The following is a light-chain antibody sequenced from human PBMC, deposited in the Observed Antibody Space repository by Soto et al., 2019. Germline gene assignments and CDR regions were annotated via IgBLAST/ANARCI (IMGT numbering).Light chain of an antibody. CDR1: SSNIGGNT. V-gene: IGLV1-44*01. CDR2: ANK. CDR3: ATWDDSLNGGV. Sequence: QSVLTQPPSASGTPGQRVTISCSGSSSNIGGNTVNWYQQLPGTAPKLLMFANKERPSGAPDRFSASKSGTSASLAINGLQSDDDADYYCATWDDSLNGGVFGGGTKLTVL. J-gene: IGLJ3*02.